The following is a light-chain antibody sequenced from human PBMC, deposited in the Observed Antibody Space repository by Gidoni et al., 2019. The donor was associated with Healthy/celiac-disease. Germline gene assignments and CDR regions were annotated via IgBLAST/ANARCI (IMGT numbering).Light chain of an antibody. CDR3: QQYKSYIFT. V-gene: IGKV1-5*01. CDR1: QSISSW. J-gene: IGKJ3*01. Sequence: DIQMTQSPSTLSASVGDRVTISCRASQSISSWLAWYQQKPGKAPKLLIYDASSLESGVPSRFSGRGSGTEFTLTISSLQPDDFSTYYGQQYKSYIFTFGPGTKVEIQ. CDR2: DAS.